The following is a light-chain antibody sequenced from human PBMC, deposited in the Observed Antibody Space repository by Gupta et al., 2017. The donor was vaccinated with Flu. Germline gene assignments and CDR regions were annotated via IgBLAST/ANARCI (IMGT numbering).Light chain of an antibody. V-gene: IGLV3-19*01. CDR3: NSRDSTDNHQAV. Sequence: SSELTQDPAVSVAFVLTVRITCQGDSPRNSYASWYQQKPGQATVLVIYAKNIRPSGIPDRFSGSSSGNTDSLTITGAQAEDEADYYCNSRDSTDNHQAVFGGGTKLTVL. CDR2: AKN. CDR1: SPRNSY. J-gene: IGLJ2*01.